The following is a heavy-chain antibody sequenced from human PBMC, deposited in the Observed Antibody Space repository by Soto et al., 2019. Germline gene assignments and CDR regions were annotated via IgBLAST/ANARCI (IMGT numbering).Heavy chain of an antibody. V-gene: IGHV1-3*01. CDR3: ARGLQYSSSSHYYYGMDV. CDR1: GYTFTNYA. D-gene: IGHD6-6*01. Sequence: ASVKVSCKASGYTFTNYAMHWVRQAPGQRLEWMGWINAGNSNTKYSQKFQGRVTITRDTSASTAYMELSSLRSEDTAVYYCARGLQYSSSSHYYYGMDVWGQGTTVTVSS. J-gene: IGHJ6*02. CDR2: INAGNSNT.